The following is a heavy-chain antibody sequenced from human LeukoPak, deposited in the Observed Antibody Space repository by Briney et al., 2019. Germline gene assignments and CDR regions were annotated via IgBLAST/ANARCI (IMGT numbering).Heavy chain of an antibody. CDR2: ISGSGGST. CDR3: AKEDKSSSSGFTALGY. Sequence: GGSLRLSCAASGFTFSSYAMSWVRQAPGKGLEWVSAISGSGGSTYYADSAKGRFTIPRDNSKNTLYLQMNSLRAEDTAVYYCAKEDKSSSSGFTALGYWGQGTLVTVSS. V-gene: IGHV3-23*01. CDR1: GFTFSSYA. D-gene: IGHD6-6*01. J-gene: IGHJ4*02.